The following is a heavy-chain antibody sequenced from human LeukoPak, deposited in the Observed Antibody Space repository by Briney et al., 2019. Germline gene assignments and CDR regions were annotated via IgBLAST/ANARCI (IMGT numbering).Heavy chain of an antibody. CDR2: IYYSGST. CDR1: GGSISSYY. CDR3: AREKNEYAFDI. Sequence: PSETLSLTCTVSGGSISSYYWSWIRQPPGKGLEWIGYIYYSGSTNYNPSLKSRVTISVDTSKNQFSLKLSSVTAADTAVYYCAREKNEYAFDIWGQGTMVTVSS. V-gene: IGHV4-59*01. D-gene: IGHD2/OR15-2a*01. J-gene: IGHJ3*02.